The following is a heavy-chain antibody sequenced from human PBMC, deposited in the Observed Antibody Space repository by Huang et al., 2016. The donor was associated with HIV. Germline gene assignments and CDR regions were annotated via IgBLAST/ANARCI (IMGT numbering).Heavy chain of an antibody. CDR3: ATNLQIGVVPPDMGYDAFDM. V-gene: IGHV3-7*01. CDR2: IRVDGSEK. Sequence: DEHLVESGGGLVQPGGSVTITCEVSGFNFKNYWMNWVCQAPGKGREWVANIRVDGSEKNYVDSVKGRFTIFRDNAKNLLYLQMKSLRAEDTSVYYCATNLQIGVVPPDMGYDAFDMWGQGTMVTVSS. CDR1: GFNFKNYW. J-gene: IGHJ3*02. D-gene: IGHD2-2*01.